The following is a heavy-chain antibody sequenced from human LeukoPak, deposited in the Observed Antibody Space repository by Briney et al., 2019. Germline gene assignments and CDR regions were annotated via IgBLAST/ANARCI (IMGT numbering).Heavy chain of an antibody. J-gene: IGHJ4*02. Sequence: PGGSLRLSCAASGFTFSSYGMHWVRQAPGKGLEWVAFIRYDGSNKYYADSVKGRFTISRDNSKNTLYLQMNSLRAEDTAVYYCARASETQRGPALRMDIEVVVGVTPHFDYWGQGTLVTVSS. CDR2: IRYDGSNK. V-gene: IGHV3-30*02. CDR1: GFTFSSYG. CDR3: ARASETQRGPALRMDIEVVVGVTPHFDY. D-gene: IGHD2-15*01.